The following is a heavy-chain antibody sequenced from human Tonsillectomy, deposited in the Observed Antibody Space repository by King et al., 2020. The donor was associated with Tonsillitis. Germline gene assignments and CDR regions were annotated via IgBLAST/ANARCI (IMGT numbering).Heavy chain of an antibody. D-gene: IGHD1-26*01. J-gene: IGHJ2*01. V-gene: IGHV3-30*02. CDR3: AKGEVDFDL. Sequence: VQLVESGGGVVQPGGSLRLSCAASGFTFSSYGMHWVRQAPGKGLEWVAFIRYDGSNKYYADSVKGRFTISRDNSKNTLYLQMNSLRAEDTAVYYCAKGEVDFDLWGRSTLVTVSS. CDR1: GFTFSSYG. CDR2: IRYDGSNK.